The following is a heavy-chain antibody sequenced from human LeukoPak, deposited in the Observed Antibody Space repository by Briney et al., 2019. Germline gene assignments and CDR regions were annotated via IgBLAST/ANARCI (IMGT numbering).Heavy chain of an antibody. CDR3: ASLATVTTPFDY. V-gene: IGHV4-34*01. J-gene: IGHJ4*02. CDR2: INHSGST. Sequence: SETLSLTCAVYGGSFGGYYWSWIRQPPGKGLEWIGEINHSGSTNYNPSLKSRVTISVDTSKNQFSLKLSSVTAADTAVYYCASLATVTTPFDYWGQGTLVTVSS. D-gene: IGHD4-4*01. CDR1: GGSFGGYY.